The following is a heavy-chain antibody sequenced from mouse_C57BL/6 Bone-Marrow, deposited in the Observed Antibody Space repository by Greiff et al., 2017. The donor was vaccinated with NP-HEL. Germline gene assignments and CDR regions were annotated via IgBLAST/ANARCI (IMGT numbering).Heavy chain of an antibody. J-gene: IGHJ2*01. Sequence: VQLQQSGAELVRPGTSVKVSCKASGYAFTNYLIAWVKQRPGQGLEWIGVINPGSGGTNYTAKFKGKGTLTPDKSSSTAYMQLDSLASDESAVYFCARKGYSNFYYFDYWGQGTTLTVSS. V-gene: IGHV1-54*01. D-gene: IGHD2-5*01. CDR2: INPGSGGT. CDR1: GYAFTNYL. CDR3: ARKGYSNFYYFDY.